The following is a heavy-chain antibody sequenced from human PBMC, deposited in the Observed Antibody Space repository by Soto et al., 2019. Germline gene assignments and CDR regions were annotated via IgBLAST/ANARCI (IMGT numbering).Heavy chain of an antibody. D-gene: IGHD1-26*01. CDR1: GFTFSSYA. J-gene: IGHJ4*02. Sequence: GGSLRLSCEASGFTFSSYAMHWVRQAPGKGLEWVAVIWYDGTNKYYADSVKGRFTISRDNSKNTLYLQMNSLRAEDTAVYYCARDQSSGNYYGDYWGLGTLVTVSS. V-gene: IGHV3-33*01. CDR2: IWYDGTNK. CDR3: ARDQSSGNYYGDY.